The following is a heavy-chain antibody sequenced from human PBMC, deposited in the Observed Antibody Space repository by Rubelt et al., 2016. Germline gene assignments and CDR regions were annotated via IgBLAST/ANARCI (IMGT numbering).Heavy chain of an antibody. D-gene: IGHD6-19*01. CDR1: GYSFTTYS. V-gene: IGHV1-3*01. Sequence: QVQLVQSGAEVKKPGASVKVSCKAAGYSFTTYSIHWVRQAPGQRLEWMGWINAGNGNTKYSQKFQGRVTINRDTSASTAYMELSSRRSEDTAIYYCATGYSSGWYVAYWGQGTLVTVSS. CDR2: INAGNGNT. CDR3: ATGYSSGWYVAY. J-gene: IGHJ4*02.